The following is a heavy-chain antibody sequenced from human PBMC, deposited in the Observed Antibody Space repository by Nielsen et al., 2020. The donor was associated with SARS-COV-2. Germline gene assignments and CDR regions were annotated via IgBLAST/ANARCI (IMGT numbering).Heavy chain of an antibody. Sequence: SVKVSCKASGFTFTSSAMQWVRQARGQRREWIGWIVVGSGNTNYAQKFQERVTITRDMSTSTAYMELSSLRSEDTAVYYCAADYYGEGGLYYFDYWGQGTLVTVSS. V-gene: IGHV1-58*02. J-gene: IGHJ4*02. CDR2: IVVGSGNT. D-gene: IGHD4-17*01. CDR3: AADYYGEGGLYYFDY. CDR1: GFTFTSSA.